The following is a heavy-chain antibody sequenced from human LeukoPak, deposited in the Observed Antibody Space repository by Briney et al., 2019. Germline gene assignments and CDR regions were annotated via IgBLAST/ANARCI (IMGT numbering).Heavy chain of an antibody. CDR2: IILIFGTA. D-gene: IGHD3-10*01. Sequence: SVKVSCKASGGTFSSYAISWVRQAPGQGLEWMGGIILIFGTANYAQKFQGRVTITADESTSTAYMELSSLRSEDTAVYYCARGNTMVRGVTDWFDPWGQGTLVTVSS. CDR1: GGTFSSYA. V-gene: IGHV1-69*13. CDR3: ARGNTMVRGVTDWFDP. J-gene: IGHJ5*02.